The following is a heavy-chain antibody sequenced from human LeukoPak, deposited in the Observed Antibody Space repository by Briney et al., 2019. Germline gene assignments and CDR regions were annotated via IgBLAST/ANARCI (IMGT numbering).Heavy chain of an antibody. CDR2: IIPILGIA. V-gene: IGHV1-69*04. D-gene: IGHD3-10*01. CDR3: ASGTMVRGNYYYYYGMDV. J-gene: IGHJ6*02. CDR1: GGTFSSYA. Sequence: GASVKGSCKASGGTFSSYAISWVRQAPGQGLEWMGRIIPILGIANYAQKFQGRVTITADKSTSTAYMELSSLRSEDTAVYYCASGTMVRGNYYYYYGMDVWGQGTTVTVSS.